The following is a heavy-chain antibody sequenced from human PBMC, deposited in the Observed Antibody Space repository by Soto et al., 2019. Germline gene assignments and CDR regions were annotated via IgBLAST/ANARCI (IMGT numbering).Heavy chain of an antibody. CDR3: AKDRVPNDSSGYYSMLLDH. J-gene: IGHJ4*02. CDR1: GFTFTSYA. D-gene: IGHD3-22*01. CDR2: ISFRGGT. V-gene: IGHV3-23*01. Sequence: GGSLRLSCAAPGFTFTSYAMGWVRQAPGKGLEWVSAISFRGGTYYADSVKGRFTISRDNSKNTLYLHMSSLRAEDTAVYYCAKDRVPNDSSGYYSMLLDHWGQGTLVTVSS.